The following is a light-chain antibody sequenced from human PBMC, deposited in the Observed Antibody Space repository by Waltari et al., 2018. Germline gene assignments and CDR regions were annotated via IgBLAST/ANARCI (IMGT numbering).Light chain of an antibody. CDR1: QGVFYSSNEKNY. V-gene: IGKV4-1*01. J-gene: IGKJ4*01. Sequence: DFVMTQSPDSLAVSLGERATINCQCSQGVFYSSNEKNYLAWYQQKPGQPPKLLIYWASARESGVPDRFSGSGSGTDFTLTISSLQAEDVAVYYCQQYYSAPLTFGGGTKVEIK. CDR3: QQYYSAPLT. CDR2: WAS.